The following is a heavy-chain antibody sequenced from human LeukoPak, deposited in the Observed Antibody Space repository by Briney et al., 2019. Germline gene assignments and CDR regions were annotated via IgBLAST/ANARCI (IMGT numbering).Heavy chain of an antibody. CDR3: ARAGSSGWYHFDY. V-gene: IGHV3-23*01. Sequence: GGSLRLSCAASGFTFSSYAMSWVRQAPGKGLEWVSAISGSGGSTYYADSVKGRFTISRDNSMNTLYLQMNSLRAEDTAVYYCARAGSSGWYHFDYWGQGTLVTVSS. CDR1: GFTFSSYA. J-gene: IGHJ4*02. CDR2: ISGSGGST. D-gene: IGHD6-19*01.